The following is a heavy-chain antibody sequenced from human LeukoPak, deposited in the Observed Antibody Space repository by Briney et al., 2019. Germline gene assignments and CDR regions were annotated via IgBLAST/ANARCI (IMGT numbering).Heavy chain of an antibody. CDR3: AKEGVPYYYDSSGYYYFDY. D-gene: IGHD3-22*01. Sequence: GGSLRLSCAASGFTFSSYAMSWVRQAPGKGLEWVSAISGSGGSTYYADSVKGRLTISRDNSKNTLYLQMNSLRAEDTAVYYCAKEGVPYYYDSSGYYYFDYWGQGTLVTVSS. J-gene: IGHJ4*02. CDR1: GFTFSSYA. V-gene: IGHV3-23*01. CDR2: ISGSGGST.